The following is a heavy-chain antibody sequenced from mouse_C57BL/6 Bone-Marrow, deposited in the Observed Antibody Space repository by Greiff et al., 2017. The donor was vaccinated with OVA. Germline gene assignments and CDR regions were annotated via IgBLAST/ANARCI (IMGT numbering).Heavy chain of an antibody. V-gene: IGHV5-9-1*02. CDR2: ISSGGDYI. D-gene: IGHD2-5*01. Sequence: EVHLVESGEGLVKPGGSLKLSCAASGFTFSSYAMSWVRQTPEKRLEWVAYISSGGDYIYYADTVKGRFTISRDNARNTLYLQMSSLKSEDTAMYYCTRGPYSNYWYFDVWGTGTTVTVSS. CDR1: GFTFSSYA. J-gene: IGHJ1*03. CDR3: TRGPYSNYWYFDV.